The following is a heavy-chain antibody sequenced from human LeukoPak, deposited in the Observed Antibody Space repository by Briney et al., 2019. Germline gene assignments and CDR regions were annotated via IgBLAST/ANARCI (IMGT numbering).Heavy chain of an antibody. J-gene: IGHJ6*03. D-gene: IGHD3-22*01. CDR2: INPSGST. CDR3: ARGRHVITMIGVVMSSVYYYLDV. CDR1: GWSFSGYH. Sequence: AGTLSLTCAAYGWSFSGYHWTWIRQSPGKGLEWIADINPSGSTYYNPSLKSRLTISVDTSKNQFSLLLRTVTTADTTVYYCARGRHVITMIGVVMSSVYYYLDVWGKGTRVSVS. V-gene: IGHV4-34*01.